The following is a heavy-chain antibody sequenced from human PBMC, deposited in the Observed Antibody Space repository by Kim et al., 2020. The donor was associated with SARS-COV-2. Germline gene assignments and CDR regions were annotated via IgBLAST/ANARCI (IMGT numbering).Heavy chain of an antibody. Sequence: GGSLRLSCSASGFLVNSNYMTWVRQAPGKGLEWVSVMYAGGSAYYTGSVKGRFTISRDLSSNMLFLEMNSLTVEDTGKYYCTKFDYWAQGTQFTVSS. CDR3: TKFDY. V-gene: IGHV3-53*05. CDR2: MYAGGSA. CDR1: GFLVNSNY. J-gene: IGHJ4*02.